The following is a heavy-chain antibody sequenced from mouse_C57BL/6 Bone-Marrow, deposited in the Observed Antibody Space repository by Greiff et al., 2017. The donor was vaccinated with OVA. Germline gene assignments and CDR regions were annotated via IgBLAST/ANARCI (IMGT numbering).Heavy chain of an antibody. J-gene: IGHJ3*01. D-gene: IGHD2-5*01. V-gene: IGHV3-6*01. Sequence: EVKLMESGPGLVKPSQSLSLTCSVTGYSITSDYYWNWIRQFPGNKLEWMGYISYDGSNNYNPSLKNRISITRDTSKNQFFLKLNSVTTEDTATYYCARRDSNYGWFAYWGQGTLVTVSA. CDR3: ARRDSNYGWFAY. CDR1: GYSITSDYY. CDR2: ISYDGSN.